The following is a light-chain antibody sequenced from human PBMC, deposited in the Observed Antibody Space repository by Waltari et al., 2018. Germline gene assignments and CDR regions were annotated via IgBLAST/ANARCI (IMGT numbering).Light chain of an antibody. J-gene: IGLJ2*01. CDR1: SSDIGSYNF. CDR2: EVT. CDR3: SSDTTSSTVI. V-gene: IGLV2-18*02. Sequence: QSALIQPPSVSGSPGQSVAIYCTETSSDIGSYNFVSWYQQFPGTAPKLLIYEVTNRPSGVPDRFSGSKSGYTASLAISGLQPEDVTDYYCSSDTTSSTVIFGGGTKLTVL.